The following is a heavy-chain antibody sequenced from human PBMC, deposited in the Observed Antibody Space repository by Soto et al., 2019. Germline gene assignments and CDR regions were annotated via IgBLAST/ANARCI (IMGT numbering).Heavy chain of an antibody. J-gene: IGHJ6*02. CDR2: IYWNDDK. Sequence: PTLVNPTQTLTLTCTFSGFSLSTSGVGVGWIRQPPGKALEWLALIYWNDDKRYSPSLKSRLTITKDTSKNQVVLTMTNMNPVDTATYYCAHSLVVVTAISASYYYYGMDVWGQGTTVTVSS. D-gene: IGHD2-21*02. CDR1: GFSLSTSGVG. CDR3: AHSLVVVTAISASYYYYGMDV. V-gene: IGHV2-5*01.